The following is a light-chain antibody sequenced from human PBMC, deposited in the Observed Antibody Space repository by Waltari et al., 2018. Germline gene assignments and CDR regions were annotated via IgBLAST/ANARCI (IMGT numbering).Light chain of an antibody. CDR3: QQRSNWPPT. V-gene: IGKV3-11*01. Sequence: EIVLTQSPATLSLSPGERATITCRASQSVSSYLACYHQKPCHAPRLLIYEASDRATGIPARFSGSGSGTDFTLTISSLEPEDFAVYYCQQRSNWPPTFGQGTRLEIK. J-gene: IGKJ5*01. CDR2: EAS. CDR1: QSVSSY.